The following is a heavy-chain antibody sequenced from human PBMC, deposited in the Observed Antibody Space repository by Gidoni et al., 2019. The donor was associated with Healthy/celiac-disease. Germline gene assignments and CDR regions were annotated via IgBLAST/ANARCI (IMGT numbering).Heavy chain of an antibody. CDR3: AKDSRYYGSGSHDY. CDR1: GFTFSSYA. V-gene: IGHV3-23*01. Sequence: EVQLLESGGGLVQPGGSLRLSCAASGFTFSSYAMSWVRQAPGKGLEWGSAISGSGGSTYYADAVKGRFTISRDNSKNTLYLQMNSLRAEDTAVYYCAKDSRYYGSGSHDYWGQGTLVTVSS. CDR2: ISGSGGST. D-gene: IGHD3-10*01. J-gene: IGHJ4*02.